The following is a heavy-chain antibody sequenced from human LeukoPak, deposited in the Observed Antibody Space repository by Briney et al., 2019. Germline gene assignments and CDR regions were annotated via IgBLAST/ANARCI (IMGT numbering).Heavy chain of an antibody. D-gene: IGHD2/OR15-2a*01. CDR1: GYTFTSYY. CDR2: SSPYNGKT. J-gene: IGHJ5*02. Sequence: GASVKVSCKASGYTFTSYYMHWVRQAPGQGLEWMGWSSPYNGKTNYAQKLQGRVTMTTDTSTNTAYMELRSLRSDDTAVYYCARGGIDIVTVPVSNWFDPWGQGTLVTVSS. CDR3: ARGGIDIVTVPVSNWFDP. V-gene: IGHV1-18*04.